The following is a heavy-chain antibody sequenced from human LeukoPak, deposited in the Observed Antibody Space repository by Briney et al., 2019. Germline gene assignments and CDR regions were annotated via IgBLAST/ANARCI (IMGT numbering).Heavy chain of an antibody. D-gene: IGHD3-22*01. CDR1: RFTFSNAR. CDR2: IKSKTDGGKT. V-gene: IGHV3-15*01. J-gene: IGHJ4*02. CDR3: TTVRVGGITLFY. Sequence: GGSLRLSCAATRFTFSNARMSGVRQARGKGVAGVGRIKSKTDGGKTDYAAPVKGRFTISRDDSKNTLYLQMNSLKTEDTAVYYCTTVRVGGITLFYWGQGTLVTVSS.